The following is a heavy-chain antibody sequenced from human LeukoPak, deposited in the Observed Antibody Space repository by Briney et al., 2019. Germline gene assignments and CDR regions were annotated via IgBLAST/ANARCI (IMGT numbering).Heavy chain of an antibody. CDR1: GYSISSGYY. CDR3: ARGYYDSSGYYINTSFDY. CDR2: IYHSGST. D-gene: IGHD3-22*01. J-gene: IGHJ4*02. Sequence: SETLSLTCTVSGYSISSGYYWGWIRPPPGKGLEWIGSIYHSGSTYYNPSLKSRVTISVDTSKNQFSLKLSSVTAADTAVYYCARGYYDSSGYYINTSFDYWGQGTLVTVSS. V-gene: IGHV4-38-2*02.